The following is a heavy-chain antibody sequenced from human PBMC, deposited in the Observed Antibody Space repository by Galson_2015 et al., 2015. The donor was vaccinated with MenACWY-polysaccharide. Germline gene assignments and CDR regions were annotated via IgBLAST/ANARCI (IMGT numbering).Heavy chain of an antibody. CDR2: ISGSSSYI. CDR3: ARIGGMNKGNYYNYGWFDS. CDR1: GFSFSSYS. Sequence: SLRLSCAASGFSFSSYSMNWVRQAPGKGLEWVSSISGSSSYIYYADSVKGRFTISRDNAKNSLYLQMNSLRAEDTAVYYCARIGGMNKGNYYNYGWFDSWGQGTLVTVSS. J-gene: IGHJ5*01. D-gene: IGHD5-18*01. V-gene: IGHV3-21*04.